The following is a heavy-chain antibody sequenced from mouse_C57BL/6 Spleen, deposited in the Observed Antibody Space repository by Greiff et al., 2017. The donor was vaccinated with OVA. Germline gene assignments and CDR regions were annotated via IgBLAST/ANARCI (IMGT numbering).Heavy chain of an antibody. D-gene: IGHD2-1*01. CDR3: ARGGYGNFYFDY. CDR1: GYSITSGYY. J-gene: IGHJ2*01. V-gene: IGHV3-6*01. CDR2: ISYDGSN. Sequence: EVKLVESGPGLVKPSQSLSLTCSVTGYSITSGYYWNWIRQFPGNKLEWMGYISYDGSNNYNPSLKNRISITRDTSKNQFFLKLNSVTTEDTATYYCARGGYGNFYFDYWGQGTTLTVSS.